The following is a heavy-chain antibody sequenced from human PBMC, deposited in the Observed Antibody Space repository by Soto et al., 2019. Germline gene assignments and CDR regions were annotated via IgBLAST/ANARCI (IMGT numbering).Heavy chain of an antibody. V-gene: IGHV4-39*01. CDR2: IYYSGST. CDR3: AGLGAWGGTNFDY. J-gene: IGHJ4*02. Sequence: QLQLQESGPGLVKPSETLSLTCTVSGGPISSSSYYWSWIRQSPGKGLEWIGSIYYSGSTYYNPSLKSRVTKTVETSKNQFPLNLSSVTPADTSVYYCAGLGAWGGTNFDYWAQGTLVTVSS. D-gene: IGHD1-26*01. CDR1: GGPISSSSYY.